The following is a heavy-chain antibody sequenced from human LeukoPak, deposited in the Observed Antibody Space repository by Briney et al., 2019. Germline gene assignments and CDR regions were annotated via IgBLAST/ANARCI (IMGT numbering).Heavy chain of an antibody. V-gene: IGHV3-23*01. CDR2: ISGSGGST. J-gene: IGHJ3*02. CDR1: RFTFSSYA. Sequence: GGSLRLSCAASRFTFSSYAMSWVRQAPGKGLEWVSAISGSGGSTYYADSVKGRFTISGDNSKNTLYLQMNSLRAEDTAVYYCAKGSGSGSYYILHDAFDIWGQGTMVTVSS. D-gene: IGHD3-10*01. CDR3: AKGSGSGSYYILHDAFDI.